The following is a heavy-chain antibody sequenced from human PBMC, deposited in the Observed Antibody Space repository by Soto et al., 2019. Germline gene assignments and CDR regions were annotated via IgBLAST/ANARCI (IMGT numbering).Heavy chain of an antibody. CDR3: AKADVAGDGFCLVSE. V-gene: IGHV3-23*01. Sequence: PGGSLRLSCAASGFTFSSSAMTWVRQAPGKGLEWVSAITGSGGGTYYAASVKGRFTISRDNSKNTVYLQMNSLRAEDTAMYYCAKADVAGDGFCLVSEWGQGTLVTVSS. CDR1: GFTFSSSA. D-gene: IGHD2-21*02. CDR2: ITGSGGGT. J-gene: IGHJ4*02.